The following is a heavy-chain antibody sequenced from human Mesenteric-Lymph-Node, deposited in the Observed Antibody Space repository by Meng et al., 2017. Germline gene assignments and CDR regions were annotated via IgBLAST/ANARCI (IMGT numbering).Heavy chain of an antibody. Sequence: SETLSLTCTVSGYSISSGYYWGWIRQPPGKGLEWIGSIYHSGSTYYNPSLKSRVTISVDTSKNQFSLKLSSVTAADTAVYYCARSNLRTAIVGAPDPWGQGTLVTVSS. CDR2: IYHSGST. D-gene: IGHD1-26*01. J-gene: IGHJ5*02. V-gene: IGHV4-38-2*02. CDR3: ARSNLRTAIVGAPDP. CDR1: GYSISSGYY.